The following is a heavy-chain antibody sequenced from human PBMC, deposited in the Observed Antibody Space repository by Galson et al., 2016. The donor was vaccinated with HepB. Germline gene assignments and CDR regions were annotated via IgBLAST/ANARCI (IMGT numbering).Heavy chain of an antibody. Sequence: SVKVSCKASGYTFRNYVISWVRQAPGQGLEWMGGIIPMFGTPYYAHNFRGRVTINADESTSTGYMALNSLRSEDTAVYYCARSAPSGLNHHYYYGMDVWGQGTTVTDSS. CDR2: IIPMFGTP. V-gene: IGHV1-69*13. J-gene: IGHJ6*02. CDR1: GYTFRNYV. CDR3: ARSAPSGLNHHYYYGMDV. D-gene: IGHD6-13*01.